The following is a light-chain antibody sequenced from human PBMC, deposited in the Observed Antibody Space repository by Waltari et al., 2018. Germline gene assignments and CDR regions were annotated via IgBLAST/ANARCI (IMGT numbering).Light chain of an antibody. J-gene: IGKJ3*01. CDR2: AAS. CDR1: HDISNY. CDR3: QQVISYLRS. V-gene: IGKV1-9*01. Sequence: DIQLTQSPSFLSASIGDRVTIACRASHDISNYLAWYQQKPGKAPKLLIYAASTLQSGVPSRFSGSGSGTEFTLTISSLQPEDFATYYCQQVISYLRSFGPGTKVDIK.